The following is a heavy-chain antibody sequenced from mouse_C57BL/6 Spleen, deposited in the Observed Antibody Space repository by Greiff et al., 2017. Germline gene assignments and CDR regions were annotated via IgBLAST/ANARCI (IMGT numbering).Heavy chain of an antibody. CDR1: GYAFSSYW. D-gene: IGHD1-1*01. CDR3: ARRGYISPYFDY. CDR2: FYPGDGDT. V-gene: IGHV1-80*01. Sequence: VQLQQSGAELVKPGASVKISCKASGYAFSSYWMNWVKQRPGKGLEWIGQFYPGDGDTNYNGKFKGKATLTADKSSSTAYMQLSSLTSEDSAVYFCARRGYISPYFDYWGQGTTLTVSS. J-gene: IGHJ2*01.